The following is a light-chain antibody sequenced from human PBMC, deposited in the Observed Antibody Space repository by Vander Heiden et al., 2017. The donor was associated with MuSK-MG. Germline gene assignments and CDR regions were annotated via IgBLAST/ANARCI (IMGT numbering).Light chain of an antibody. CDR1: QSISSY. CDR3: QQSDSIPIT. J-gene: IGKJ5*01. Sequence: DIQMTQSPSSLSVFVGDRVTITCRASQSISSYLNWYQQKPGKAPDLLIYAASSLQSGVPSRFSGSGSGTEFTLTISRLQPEDFATYYCQQSDSIPITFGQGTRLDIK. V-gene: IGKV1-39*01. CDR2: AAS.